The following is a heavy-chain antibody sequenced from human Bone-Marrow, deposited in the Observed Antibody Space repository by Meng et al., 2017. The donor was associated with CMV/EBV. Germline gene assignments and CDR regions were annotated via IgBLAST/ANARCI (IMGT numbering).Heavy chain of an antibody. CDR2: IYYSGST. CDR3: ARETAGIAAFDY. J-gene: IGHJ4*02. CDR1: GGSISSSSYY. V-gene: IGHV4-39*07. Sequence: SEMSLTCTVSGGSISSSSYYWGWIRQPPGKGLEWIGSIYYSGSTYYNPSLKSRVTISVDTSKNQFSLKLSSVTAADTAVYYCARETAGIAAFDYWGQGTLVTVAS. D-gene: IGHD6-13*01.